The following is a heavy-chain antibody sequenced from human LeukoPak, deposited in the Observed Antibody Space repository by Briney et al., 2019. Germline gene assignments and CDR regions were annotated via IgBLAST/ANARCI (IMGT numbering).Heavy chain of an antibody. Sequence: PGGSLRLSCAASGFTFSSYSMNWVRQAPGKGLEWVSSISSSSSYIYYADSVKGRFTISRDNAKNSLYLQMNSLRAEDTAVYYCARGRDSSGSYYFDYWGQGTLVTVSS. V-gene: IGHV3-21*01. J-gene: IGHJ4*02. CDR3: ARGRDSSGSYYFDY. CDR1: GFTFSSYS. D-gene: IGHD6-19*01. CDR2: ISSSSSYI.